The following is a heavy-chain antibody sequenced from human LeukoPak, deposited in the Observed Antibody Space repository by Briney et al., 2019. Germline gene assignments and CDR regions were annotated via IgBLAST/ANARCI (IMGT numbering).Heavy chain of an antibody. CDR1: GGSFSDYY. D-gene: IGHD6-13*01. J-gene: IGHJ1*01. Sequence: SETLSLTCAVYGGSFSDYYWSWIRQPPGKGLEWVGEINHSGSTNYNPSLKSRVTISVDTSKNQFSLKLSSVTAADTAVYYCARGLDSSSWYLSAEYFQHWGQGTLVTVS. CDR2: INHSGST. CDR3: ARGLDSSSWYLSAEYFQH. V-gene: IGHV4-34*01.